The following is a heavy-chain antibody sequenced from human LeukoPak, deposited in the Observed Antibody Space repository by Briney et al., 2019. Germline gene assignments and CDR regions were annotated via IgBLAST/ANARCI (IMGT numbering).Heavy chain of an antibody. V-gene: IGHV1-46*01. CDR1: GYSFSTHW. Sequence: ASVKVSCKASGYSFSTHWMHWVRQAPGQGLEWMGIINPSGGFTSYAQKLQGRVTVTRDMSTSTVYMELSNLRSEDTAVYYCARKNYFYYYMDVWGKGTTVTISS. D-gene: IGHD2/OR15-2a*01. CDR3: ARKNYFYYYMDV. CDR2: INPSGGFT. J-gene: IGHJ6*03.